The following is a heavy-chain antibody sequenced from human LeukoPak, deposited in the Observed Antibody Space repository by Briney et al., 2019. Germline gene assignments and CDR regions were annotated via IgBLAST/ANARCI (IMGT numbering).Heavy chain of an antibody. CDR2: IKQDGSEK. D-gene: IGHD5-24*01. V-gene: IGHV3-7*01. CDR3: ARGGRPMDGYNYLFYFDD. Sequence: GGSLWLSCADTGFTFSSYWLSWVRQAPGKGLEWVANIKQDGSEKYYVDSVKGRFTISRDNAKNSLYLQMNSLRAEDTAVYYCARGGRPMDGYNYLFYFDDWGQGTVVTVSS. CDR1: GFTFSSYW. J-gene: IGHJ4*02.